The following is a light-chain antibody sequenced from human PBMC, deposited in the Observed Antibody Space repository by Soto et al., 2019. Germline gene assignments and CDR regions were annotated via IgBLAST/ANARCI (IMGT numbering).Light chain of an antibody. Sequence: DIVMTQSPLSLPVTPGEPASISCRSSQSLLHSNGYNYLDWYLQKPGQSPQLLIYLGSNRASGVLDRFRGSGSGTDFTLKISRVEAEDVGVYYCMQALQTPRTFGQGTKVEIK. J-gene: IGKJ1*01. CDR2: LGS. V-gene: IGKV2-28*01. CDR1: QSLLHSNGYNY. CDR3: MQALQTPRT.